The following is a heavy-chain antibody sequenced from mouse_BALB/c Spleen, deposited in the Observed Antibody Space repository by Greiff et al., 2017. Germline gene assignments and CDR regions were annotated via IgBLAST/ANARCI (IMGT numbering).Heavy chain of an antibody. CDR1: GYTFTDYY. J-gene: IGHJ3*01. Sequence: VQLQQSGPELVKPGASVKISCKASGYTFTDYYMHWVKQSHGKSLEWIGYIYPYNGGTGYNQKFKSKATLTVDNSSSTAYMELRSLTSEDSAVYFCACSRLYDNYGTGFAYWGQGTLVTVSA. D-gene: IGHD2-1*01. V-gene: IGHV1S29*02. CDR2: IYPYNGGT. CDR3: ACSRLYDNYGTGFAY.